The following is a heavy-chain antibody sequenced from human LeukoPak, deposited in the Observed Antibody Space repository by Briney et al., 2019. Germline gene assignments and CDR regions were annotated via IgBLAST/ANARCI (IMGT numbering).Heavy chain of an antibody. D-gene: IGHD6-13*01. Sequence: SETLSPTCTVSGGSISSYYWSWIRQPPGKGLEWIGYIYYSGSTNYNPSLKSRVAISVDTSKNQFSLKLSSVTAADTAVYYCARSYSSWYSYFDYWGQGTLVTVSS. CDR2: IYYSGST. CDR1: GGSISSYY. CDR3: ARSYSSWYSYFDY. J-gene: IGHJ4*02. V-gene: IGHV4-59*01.